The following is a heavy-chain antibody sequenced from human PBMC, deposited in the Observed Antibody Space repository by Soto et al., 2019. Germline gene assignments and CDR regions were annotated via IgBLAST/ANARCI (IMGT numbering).Heavy chain of an antibody. CDR3: ARNSGSYPLGY. V-gene: IGHV3-48*03. CDR2: ISSSGSTI. CDR1: GFTFSSYE. J-gene: IGHJ4*02. Sequence: EVQLVESGGGLVQPGGSLRLSCAASGFTFSSYEMNWVRQAPGKGLEWVSYISSSGSTIYYADSVKGRFTISRDNAKNSLYLQMNSLRAEDTAVYYCARNSGSYPLGYWGQGTLVTVSS. D-gene: IGHD1-26*01.